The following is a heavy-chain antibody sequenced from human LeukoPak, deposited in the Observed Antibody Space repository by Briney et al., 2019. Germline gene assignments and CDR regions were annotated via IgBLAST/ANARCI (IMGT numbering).Heavy chain of an antibody. V-gene: IGHV3-23*01. D-gene: IGHD3-16*01. CDR1: GFTVSSYA. Sequence: GGSLRLSCAASGFTVSSYAMGWVRQAPGKGLEWVSAIGGGGTLYYADSVKGRFSISRDISKHTLLLQMNSLRAEDTAVYYCARRRYDWGGDFANWGQGTLVTVSS. J-gene: IGHJ4*02. CDR3: ARRRYDWGGDFAN. CDR2: IGGGGTL.